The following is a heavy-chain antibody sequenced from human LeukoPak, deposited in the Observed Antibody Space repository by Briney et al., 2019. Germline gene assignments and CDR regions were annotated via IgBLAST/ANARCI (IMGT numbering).Heavy chain of an antibody. CDR2: ISGNGGST. D-gene: IGHD3-22*01. Sequence: GGSLRLSCSASGFTFDTFVMHWVRQAPGKGLEYVSGISGNGGSTYNADFVKGRFTISRDNSKNTVYLQMNSLRAEDTAIYYCAKAVGSSGYFSRDAFDIWGQGTMVTVSS. CDR3: AKAVGSSGYFSRDAFDI. V-gene: IGHV3-64*04. J-gene: IGHJ3*02. CDR1: GFTFDTFV.